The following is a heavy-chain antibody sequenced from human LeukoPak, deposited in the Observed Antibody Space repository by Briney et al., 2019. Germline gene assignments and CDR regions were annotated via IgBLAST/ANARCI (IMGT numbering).Heavy chain of an antibody. Sequence: PSETLSLTCTVSGGSISNYSWNWLRQPPARGGEWIGYVYDCETTDYNPSLKSHLTISVDTSKNQFSLRLSSVTAGDTAVYYCARYKRITVDAFDVWGQGTMVTVSS. CDR2: VYDCETT. D-gene: IGHD3-10*01. J-gene: IGHJ3*01. V-gene: IGHV4-59*13. CDR1: GGSISNYS. CDR3: ARYKRITVDAFDV.